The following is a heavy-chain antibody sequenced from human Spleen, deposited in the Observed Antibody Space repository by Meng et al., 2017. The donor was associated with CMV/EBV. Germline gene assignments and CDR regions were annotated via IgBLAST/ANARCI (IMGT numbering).Heavy chain of an antibody. CDR3: ARGAGIAARRRGYFDY. V-gene: IGHV4-34*01. D-gene: IGHD6-6*01. CDR1: GGSFSGYY. J-gene: IGHJ4*02. CDR2: INHSGST. Sequence: YGGSFSGYYGSWIRQPPGKGLEWIGEINHSGSTNYNPSLKSRVTISVDTSKNQFSLKLSSVTAADTAVYYCARGAGIAARRRGYFDYWGQGTLVTVSS.